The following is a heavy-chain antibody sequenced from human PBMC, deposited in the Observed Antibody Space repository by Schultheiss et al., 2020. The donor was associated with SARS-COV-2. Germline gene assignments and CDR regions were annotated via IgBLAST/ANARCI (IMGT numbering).Heavy chain of an antibody. V-gene: IGHV4-31*03. CDR1: GGSISSSSYY. J-gene: IGHJ6*02. CDR2: IYYSGST. CDR3: ARVVTVVTLMDV. D-gene: IGHD4-23*01. Sequence: SETLSLTCTVSGGSISSSSYYWGWIRQPPGKGLEWIGYIYYSGSTYYNPSLKSRVTISVDTSKNQFSLKLSSVTAADTAVYDCARVVTVVTLMDVWGQGTTVTVSS.